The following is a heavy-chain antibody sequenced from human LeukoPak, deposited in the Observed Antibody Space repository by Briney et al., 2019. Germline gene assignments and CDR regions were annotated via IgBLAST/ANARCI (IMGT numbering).Heavy chain of an antibody. CDR1: GFTFSSYG. D-gene: IGHD6-13*01. CDR2: ISYDGSNK. V-gene: IGHV3-30*03. CDR3: ARESEQLVRAFDI. Sequence: PGGSLRLSCAASGFTFSSYGMSWVRQAPGKGLEWVAVISYDGSNKYYADSVKGRFTISRDNSKNTLYLQMNSLRAEDTAVYYCARESEQLVRAFDIWGQGTMVTVSS. J-gene: IGHJ3*02.